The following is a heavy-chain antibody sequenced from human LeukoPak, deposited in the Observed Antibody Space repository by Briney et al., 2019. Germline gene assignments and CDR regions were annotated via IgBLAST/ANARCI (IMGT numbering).Heavy chain of an antibody. CDR2: INPNSGGT. Sequence: GASVKVSCKASGYTFTGYYMHWVRQAPGQGLEWMGWINPNSGGTNYAQKFQGRVTMTRDTSISTAYMELSRLRSDDTAVYYCARDHCSGGSCCYYFDYWGQGTLVTVSS. CDR1: GYTFTGYY. CDR3: ARDHCSGGSCCYYFDY. V-gene: IGHV1-2*02. J-gene: IGHJ4*02. D-gene: IGHD2-15*01.